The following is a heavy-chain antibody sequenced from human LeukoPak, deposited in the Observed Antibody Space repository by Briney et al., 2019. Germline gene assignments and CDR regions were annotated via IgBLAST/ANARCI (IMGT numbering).Heavy chain of an antibody. V-gene: IGHV3-15*01. CDR2: IKSKGDGGAA. CDR1: GSGFTFRNAW. J-gene: IGHJ5*01. CDR3: TTDWYDC. Sequence: GGSLRLSCAASGSGFTFRNAWMSWVRQAPGKGLEWVGRIKSKGDGGAADYAAPVKGRFTISRDDSKNTQYLQMNSLKVEDTAVYYCTTDWYDCWGQGTLVTVSS.